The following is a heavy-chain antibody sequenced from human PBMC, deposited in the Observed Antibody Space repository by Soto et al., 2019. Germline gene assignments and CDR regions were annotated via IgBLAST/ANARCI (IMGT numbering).Heavy chain of an antibody. D-gene: IGHD3-10*02. CDR1: GASISSGAYS. Sequence: PSETLSLTCAVSGASISSGAYSWTWIRQPPGKGLEWIASIYKTGTTYYSPSLRSRVTISLDMSKNQFSLKLSSVTAADTAVYYCARGDRYVTFDIWGQGTMVTVSS. CDR3: ARGDRYVTFDI. CDR2: IYKTGTT. V-gene: IGHV4-30-2*01. J-gene: IGHJ3*02.